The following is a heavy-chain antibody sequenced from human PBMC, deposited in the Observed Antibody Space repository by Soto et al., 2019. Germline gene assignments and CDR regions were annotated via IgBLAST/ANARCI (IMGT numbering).Heavy chain of an antibody. CDR3: AKLGDAVSGYFDF. CDR2: VSFDGSHK. V-gene: IGHV3-30*18. D-gene: IGHD3-3*01. CDR1: GFTFSSYA. Sequence: QVQLVQSGGGVVQPGGSLRLSCAPSGFTFSSYAIPWSRKAPARGLEWVADVSFDGSHKTYAVPVRGRFTISRDNSKKTVYLQMNSLRAEDTALYYCAKLGDAVSGYFDFWGQGTQVAVSS. J-gene: IGHJ5*01.